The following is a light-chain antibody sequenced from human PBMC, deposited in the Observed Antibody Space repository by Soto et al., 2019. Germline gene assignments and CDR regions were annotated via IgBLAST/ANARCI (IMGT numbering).Light chain of an antibody. V-gene: IGKV4-1*01. J-gene: IGKJ1*01. CDR2: WTS. Sequence: DIVMTQSPDSLAVSLGERATINCKSSQSVLSSSNNKNYLAWYQQKPGHSPKLLIYWTSTRESGVPDRFTGSGSGTAFTLTISSLQAEEVAVYYCKQYYATPQTFGQGTTVEIK. CDR3: KQYYATPQT. CDR1: QSVLSSSNNKNY.